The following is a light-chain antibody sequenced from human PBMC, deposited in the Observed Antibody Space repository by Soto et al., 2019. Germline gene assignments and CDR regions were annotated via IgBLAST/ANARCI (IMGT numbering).Light chain of an antibody. J-gene: IGLJ3*02. Sequence: QSALTQPRSVSGSPGQSVIISCTGTVSDVGGYDFVSWYQQYPDKAPKFMIFDVNKRPSGVPHRFSGSKSGSTASLTISGLQAEDEADYYCLSYAGSKTWVFGGGTKVTVL. CDR3: LSYAGSKTWV. CDR1: VSDVGGYDF. V-gene: IGLV2-11*01. CDR2: DVN.